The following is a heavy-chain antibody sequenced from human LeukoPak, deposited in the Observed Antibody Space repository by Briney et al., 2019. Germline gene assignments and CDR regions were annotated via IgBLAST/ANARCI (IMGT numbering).Heavy chain of an antibody. CDR2: ISNDGSAT. J-gene: IGHJ4*02. CDR1: GFTFTSHW. Sequence: GGSLRLSCAASGFTFTSHWMHWVRQDSGRGLVWVSRISNDGSATSYADSVKGRFTISRDNAKNSLYLQMNSLRAEDTAVYYCARGLSRSIGGPYFDYWGQGTLVTVSS. D-gene: IGHD2-2*01. V-gene: IGHV3-74*01. CDR3: ARGLSRSIGGPYFDY.